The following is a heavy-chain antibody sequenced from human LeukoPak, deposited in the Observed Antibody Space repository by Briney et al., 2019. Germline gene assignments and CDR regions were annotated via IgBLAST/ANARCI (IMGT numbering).Heavy chain of an antibody. D-gene: IGHD7-27*01. CDR3: ARLNTPRTGYFDY. CDR2: ISSSSYI. Sequence: GGSLRLSCAASGFTFSSYSMNWVRQAPGKGLEWVSSISSSSYIYYADSVKGRFTISRDNAKNSLYLQMNSLRAEDTAVYYCARLNTPRTGYFDYWGQGTLVTVSS. J-gene: IGHJ4*02. CDR1: GFTFSSYS. V-gene: IGHV3-21*01.